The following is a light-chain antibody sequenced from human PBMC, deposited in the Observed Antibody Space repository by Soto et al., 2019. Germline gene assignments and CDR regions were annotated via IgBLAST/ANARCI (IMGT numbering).Light chain of an antibody. CDR3: QQYYSTPRT. Sequence: DILITQSPHSLAVSLGDGATINCKSSQSVLYSSNNKNYLAWYQQTPGQPPKLLIYWASTRESGVPDRFSGSGSGTDFTLTISSLKAEDVAVYYCQQYYSTPRTFGQGTKVDI. CDR1: QSVLYSSNNKNY. V-gene: IGKV4-1*01. CDR2: WAS. J-gene: IGKJ1*01.